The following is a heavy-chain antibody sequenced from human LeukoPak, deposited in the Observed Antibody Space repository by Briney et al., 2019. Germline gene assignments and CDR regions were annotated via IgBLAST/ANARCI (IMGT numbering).Heavy chain of an antibody. CDR2: TYYSGST. CDR1: GGSISSYY. CDR3: ARISPSQDWLHYGLFDY. D-gene: IGHD3/OR15-3a*01. Sequence: SETLSLTCTVSGGSISSYYWSWIRQPPGKGLEWIGYTYYSGSTNYNPSLKSRVTISVDTSKNQFSLKLSSVTAADTAVYYCARISPSQDWLHYGLFDYWGQGTLVTVSS. J-gene: IGHJ4*02. V-gene: IGHV4-59*01.